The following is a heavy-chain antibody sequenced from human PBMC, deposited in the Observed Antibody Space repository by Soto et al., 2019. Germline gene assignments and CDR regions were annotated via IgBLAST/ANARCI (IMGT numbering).Heavy chain of an antibody. V-gene: IGHV6-1*01. CDR2: TYYRSKWYN. Sequence: SQPLSLTFAISGDSVSSNSAAWNWIRQSPSRGLEWLGRTYYRSKWYNDYAVSVKSRITINPDTSKNQFSLQLNSVTPEDTAVYYCARDRYMVRGNYYYYYGMDVWGQGTTVTVSS. J-gene: IGHJ6*02. CDR3: ARDRYMVRGNYYYYYGMDV. CDR1: GDSVSSNSAA. D-gene: IGHD3-10*01.